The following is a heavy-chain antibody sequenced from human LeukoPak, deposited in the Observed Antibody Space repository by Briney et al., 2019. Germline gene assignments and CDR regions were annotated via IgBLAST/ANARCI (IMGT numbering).Heavy chain of an antibody. J-gene: IGHJ4*02. CDR3: ARIAVAGIDY. D-gene: IGHD6-19*01. CDR2: ISSSGSTI. Sequence: GGSLRLSCAASGFTFSSYEMNWVRQAPGKGLEWVSYISSSGSTIYYADSVKGRFTISRDNAKNSLCLQMNSLRAEDTAVYYCARIAVAGIDYWGQGTLVTVSS. CDR1: GFTFSSYE. V-gene: IGHV3-48*03.